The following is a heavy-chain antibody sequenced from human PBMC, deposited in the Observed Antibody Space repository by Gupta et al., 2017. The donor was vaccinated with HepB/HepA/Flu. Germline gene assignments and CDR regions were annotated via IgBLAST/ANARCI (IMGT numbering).Heavy chain of an antibody. Sequence: QVHLQESGPRLVKPSETLSLTCSVSSGSINNYCWTWIRQSPGKGMEWIGNISDSGTTNYNPSLRRRVTITVDTSNNQFFLNLTSVTAADAAVYYCARQSKSDYTNDWYDFWGQGIVVTVSS. CDR3: ARQSKSDYTNDWYDF. V-gene: IGHV4-59*08. CDR2: ISDSGTT. CDR1: SGSINNYC. J-gene: IGHJ5*01. D-gene: IGHD2-2*02.